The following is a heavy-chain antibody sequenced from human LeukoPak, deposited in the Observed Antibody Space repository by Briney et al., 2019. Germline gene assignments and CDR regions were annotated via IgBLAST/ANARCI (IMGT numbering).Heavy chain of an antibody. Sequence: SVKVSCKASGGTFSSYAISWVRQAPGQGLEWMGRIIPILGIANYAQKFQGRVTITADKSTSTAYMELSSLRSEDTAVYYCARGLPGIAVADTPWGFDYWGQGTLVTVSS. CDR3: ARGLPGIAVADTPWGFDY. V-gene: IGHV1-69*04. CDR1: GGTFSSYA. CDR2: IIPILGIA. D-gene: IGHD6-19*01. J-gene: IGHJ4*02.